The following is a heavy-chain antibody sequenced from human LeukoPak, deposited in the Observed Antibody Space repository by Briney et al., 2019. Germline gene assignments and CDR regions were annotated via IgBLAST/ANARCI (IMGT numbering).Heavy chain of an antibody. J-gene: IGHJ3*02. Sequence: PGGSLRLSCAASGFTVSSNYMSWVRQAPGEGLEWVSVIYSGGSTYYADSVKGRFTISRDNSKNTLYLQMNSLRAEDTAVYYCARDYCTGGVCYAVGAFDIWGQGTMVTVSS. CDR1: GFTVSSNY. CDR2: IYSGGST. CDR3: ARDYCTGGVCYAVGAFDI. V-gene: IGHV3-53*01. D-gene: IGHD2-8*02.